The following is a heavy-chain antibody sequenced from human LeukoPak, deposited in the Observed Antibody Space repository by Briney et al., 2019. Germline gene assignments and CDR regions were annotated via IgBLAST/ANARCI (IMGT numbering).Heavy chain of an antibody. D-gene: IGHD3-10*01. J-gene: IGHJ6*04. CDR2: IIPIFGTA. CDR3: AGGPFITMVRGAPLDV. Sequence: GSSVKVSCKASGGTFSSYAISWVRQAPGQGLEWMGGIIPIFGTANYAQKFQGRVTITTDESTSTAYMELSSLRSEDTAVYYCAGGPFITMVRGAPLDVWGKGTTVTVSS. V-gene: IGHV1-69*05. CDR1: GGTFSSYA.